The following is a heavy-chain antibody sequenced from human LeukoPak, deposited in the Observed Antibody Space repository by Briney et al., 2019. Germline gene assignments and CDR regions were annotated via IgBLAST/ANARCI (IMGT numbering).Heavy chain of an antibody. D-gene: IGHD3-10*01. CDR3: ARGYYFDSGSFFED. CDR2: IYYTRST. Sequence: PSQTLSLTCTVSGDSFTSGAYFWNWLRQQPGKGLEWIGYIYYTRSTNYNPSLESRVTILLDTSKNEFSLRLSSVTAADTAVYYCARGYYFDSGSFFEDWGQGTLVTVSS. J-gene: IGHJ4*02. V-gene: IGHV4-31*03. CDR1: GDSFTSGAYF.